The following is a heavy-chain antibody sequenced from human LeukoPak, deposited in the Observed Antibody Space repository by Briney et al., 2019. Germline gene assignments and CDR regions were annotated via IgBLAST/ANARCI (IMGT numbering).Heavy chain of an antibody. V-gene: IGHV3-11*04. CDR3: ARDRTRETFDH. CDR1: GFTFSDYY. Sequence: PGRSLRLSRAASGFTFSDYYISWIRQAPRNGLEWVSFISSGGYTISYADSVKGRFTISRDNAKSSLYLQMNNLRAEDTAMYYCARDRTRETFDHWGQGTLVTVSS. J-gene: IGHJ4*02. CDR2: ISSGGYTI. D-gene: IGHD1-1*01.